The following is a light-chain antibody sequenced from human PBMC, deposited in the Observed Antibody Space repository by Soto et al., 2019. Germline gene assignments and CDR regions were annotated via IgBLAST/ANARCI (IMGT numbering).Light chain of an antibody. CDR2: DAP. CDR3: QQYKDGAWT. CDR1: QRIDRY. V-gene: IGKV1-5*01. J-gene: IGKJ1*01. Sequence: DIQLTQSPSTLSASVGDRVTVTCRASQRIDRYLAWYQQKPGKAPKLLVYDAPTLEGGVPSSFSGSGSATEFILTISSLQPDDFATYYCQQYKDGAWTFGQGTRVEIK.